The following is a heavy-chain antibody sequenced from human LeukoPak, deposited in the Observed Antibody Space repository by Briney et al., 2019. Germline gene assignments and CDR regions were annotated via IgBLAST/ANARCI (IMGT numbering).Heavy chain of an antibody. CDR2: IYPGDSHI. CDR3: ARHLWFGELLSWFDP. D-gene: IGHD3-10*01. CDR1: GYLFTNYW. V-gene: IGHV5-51*01. J-gene: IGHJ5*02. Sequence: GESLKISFKGSGYLFTNYWIGWVRQMPGKGLEWMGIIYPGDSHIRYSPSFQGQVTISADKSISTAYPQWSSLKASDTAMYYCARHLWFGELLSWFDPWGQGTLVTVSS.